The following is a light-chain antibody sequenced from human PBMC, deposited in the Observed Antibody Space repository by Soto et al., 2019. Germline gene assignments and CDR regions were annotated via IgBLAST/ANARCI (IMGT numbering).Light chain of an antibody. CDR3: GSYTNNNFRVL. CDR2: DVS. V-gene: IGLV2-14*03. CDR1: SSDVGRYNY. Sequence: QSALSQPASVSGSPGQSITISCTGTSSDVGRYNYVSWYQQVPGKAPKLIIHDVSNRPSGVSNRFSGSKSGNTASLTISGLQVEDEAEYFCGSYTNNNFRVLFGGGTKVTVL. J-gene: IGLJ2*01.